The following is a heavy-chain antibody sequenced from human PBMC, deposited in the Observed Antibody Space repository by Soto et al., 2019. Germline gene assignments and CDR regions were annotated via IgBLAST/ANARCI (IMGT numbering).Heavy chain of an antibody. CDR3: ARDESSYCTNGVCHYYYYYGMDV. J-gene: IGHJ6*02. Sequence: ASVKVSCKASGGTFSSYAISWVRQAPGQGLEWMGGIIPIFGTANYAQKFQGRVTITADESTSTAYMELSSLSSEDTAVYYCARDESSYCTNGVCHYYYYYGMDVWGQGTTVTVSS. D-gene: IGHD2-8*01. V-gene: IGHV1-69*13. CDR1: GGTFSSYA. CDR2: IIPIFGTA.